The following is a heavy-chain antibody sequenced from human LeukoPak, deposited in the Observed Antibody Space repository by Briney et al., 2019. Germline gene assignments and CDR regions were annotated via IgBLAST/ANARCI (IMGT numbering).Heavy chain of an antibody. CDR2: INHSGST. Sequence: SETLSLTCAVYGGSFSGYYWSWIRQPPGKGLEWIGEINHSGSTNYNPSLKSRVTISVDTSKNQFSLKLSSVTAADTAVYYCARYYYYGSGSYKKGWFDPWGQGTLVTVSS. CDR3: ARYYYYGSGSYKKGWFDP. J-gene: IGHJ5*02. D-gene: IGHD3-10*01. CDR1: GGSFSGYY. V-gene: IGHV4-34*01.